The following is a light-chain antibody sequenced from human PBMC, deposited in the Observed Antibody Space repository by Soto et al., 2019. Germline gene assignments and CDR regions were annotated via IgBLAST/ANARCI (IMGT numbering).Light chain of an antibody. CDR1: QSVSSSS. Sequence: EIVLTQSPGTLSLSPGERATLSCRASQSVSSSSLAWYQQKPGRAPRLLIYGASSRATGIPDRFSGSGSGTDFTLTISRLEPEECAVFFCPKYGSSLPIPFGQGTRLEIK. J-gene: IGKJ5*01. CDR2: GAS. CDR3: PKYGSSLPIP. V-gene: IGKV3-20*01.